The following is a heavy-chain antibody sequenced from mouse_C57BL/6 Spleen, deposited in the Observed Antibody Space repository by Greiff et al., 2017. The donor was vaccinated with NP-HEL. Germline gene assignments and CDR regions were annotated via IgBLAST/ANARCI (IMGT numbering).Heavy chain of an antibody. CDR2: ISYDGSN. D-gene: IGHD2-2*01. V-gene: IGHV3-6*01. J-gene: IGHJ4*01. Sequence: EVHLVESGPGLVKPSQSLSLTCSVTGYSITSGYYWNWIRQFPGNKLEWMGYISYDGSNNYNPSLKNRISITRDTSKNQFFLKLNSVTTEDTATYYCAIYYGYDEGYAMDYWGQGTSVTVSS. CDR1: GYSITSGYY. CDR3: AIYYGYDEGYAMDY.